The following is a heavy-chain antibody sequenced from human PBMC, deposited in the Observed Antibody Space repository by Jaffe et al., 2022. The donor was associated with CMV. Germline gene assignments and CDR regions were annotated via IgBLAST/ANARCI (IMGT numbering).Heavy chain of an antibody. CDR2: IYYSGST. CDR3: ARVRGIAGRDAFDI. CDR1: GGSISSYY. J-gene: IGHJ3*02. V-gene: IGHV4-59*01. Sequence: QVQLQESGPGLVKPSETLSLTCTVSGGSISSYYWSWIRQPPGKGLEWIGYIYYSGSTNYNPSLKSRVTISVDTSKNQFSLKLSSVTAADTAVYYCARVRGIAGRDAFDIWGQGTMVTVSS. D-gene: IGHD6-13*01.